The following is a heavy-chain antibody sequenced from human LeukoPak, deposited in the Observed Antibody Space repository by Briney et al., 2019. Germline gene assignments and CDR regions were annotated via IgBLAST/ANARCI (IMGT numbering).Heavy chain of an antibody. CDR1: GYTFTSYD. CDR2: MNPNSGNT. CDR3: ARGLGATFPYYYYYYYMDV. Sequence: GASVKVSCKASGYTFTSYDINWVRQATGQGLEGMGWMNPNSGNTGYAQKFQGRVTITRNTSISTAYMELSSLRSEDTAVYYCARGLGATFPYYYYYYYMDVWGKGTTVTVSS. D-gene: IGHD1-26*01. J-gene: IGHJ6*03. V-gene: IGHV1-8*03.